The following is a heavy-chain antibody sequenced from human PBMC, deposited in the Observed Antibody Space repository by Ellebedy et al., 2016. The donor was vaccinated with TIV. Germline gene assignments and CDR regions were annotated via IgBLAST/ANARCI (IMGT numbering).Heavy chain of an antibody. D-gene: IGHD1-14*01. J-gene: IGHJ4*02. V-gene: IGHV3-23*01. CDR2: LSYTGGAT. Sequence: GGSLRLXXAASGFTFFNYAMTWVRQAPGKGLEWVSSLSYTGGATYYADPVKGRFTISRDNSKNTLYLQMNSLRGEDTAVYYCAKDTGAIAQREVFDYWGQGALVTVSS. CDR3: AKDTGAIAQREVFDY. CDR1: GFTFFNYA.